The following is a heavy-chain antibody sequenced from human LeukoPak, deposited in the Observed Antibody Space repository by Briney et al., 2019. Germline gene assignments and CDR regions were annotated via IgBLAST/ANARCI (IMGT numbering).Heavy chain of an antibody. CDR3: AVKRTGGGDYYYYYYYYMDV. CDR1: GGAFSSFA. V-gene: IGHV1-69*05. J-gene: IGHJ6*03. Sequence: SVKVSCKASGGAFSSFAISWVRQAPGQGLEWMGGIIPIFGTANYAQKFQGRVTITTDESTSTAYMELSSLRSEDTAVYYCAVKRTGGGDYYYYYYYYMDVWGKGTTVTVSS. CDR2: IIPIFGTA. D-gene: IGHD2-21*02.